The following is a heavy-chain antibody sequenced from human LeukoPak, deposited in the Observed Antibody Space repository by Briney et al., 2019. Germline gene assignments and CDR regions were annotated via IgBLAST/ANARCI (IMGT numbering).Heavy chain of an antibody. CDR2: IYYIGST. CDR1: GGSISSGDYY. D-gene: IGHD6-19*01. V-gene: IGHV4-30-4*01. Sequence: SETLSLTCTVSGGSISSGDYYWSWIRQPPGKGLEWIGYIYYIGSTYYNPSLKSRVTISVDTSKNQFSLKLSSVTAADTAVYYCARGPESRAGTGTLYYYYGMDVWGQGTTVTVSS. CDR3: ARGPESRAGTGTLYYYYGMDV. J-gene: IGHJ6*02.